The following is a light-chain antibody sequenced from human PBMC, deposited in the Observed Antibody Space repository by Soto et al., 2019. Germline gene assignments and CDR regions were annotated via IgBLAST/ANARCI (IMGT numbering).Light chain of an antibody. Sequence: EIVMTQSPATLSVSPGERATLSCRASQSVSSNLAWYQQKPGQAPRLLIYGASTRATGISARFSGSGSGTEFTLTISSLQSEDFAVYYCRQYNNWPRTFGQGTKVDIK. V-gene: IGKV3-15*01. CDR1: QSVSSN. CDR2: GAS. CDR3: RQYNNWPRT. J-gene: IGKJ1*01.